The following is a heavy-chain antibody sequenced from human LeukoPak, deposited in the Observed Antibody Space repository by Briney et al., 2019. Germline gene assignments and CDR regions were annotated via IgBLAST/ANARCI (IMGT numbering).Heavy chain of an antibody. D-gene: IGHD2-2*01. CDR3: VRDLSTSWYYFEY. V-gene: IGHV3-74*01. CDR2: INGDGSST. J-gene: IGHJ4*02. Sequence: GGSLRLSCAASGFTFNSYFMSWVRQAPGKGLVWVSRINGDGSSTDYADSVKGRFTISRDNARNTLYLQMNSLRAEDTAVYYCVRDLSTSWYYFEYWGQGTLVTVSS. CDR1: GFTFNSYF.